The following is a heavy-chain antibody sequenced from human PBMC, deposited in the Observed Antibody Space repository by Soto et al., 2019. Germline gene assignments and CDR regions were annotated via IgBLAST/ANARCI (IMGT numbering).Heavy chain of an antibody. J-gene: IGHJ4*02. CDR1: GGSISSYY. CDR3: ARANPFYDYVWGSYRQGYFFAY. Sequence: SETLSLTCTVSGGSISSYYWSWIRQPPGKGLEWIGYIYYSGSTNYNPSLKSRVTISVDTSKNQFSLKLSSVTAADTAVYYCARANPFYDYVWGSYRQGYFFAYWGKGTLVTVSS. V-gene: IGHV4-59*01. CDR2: IYYSGST. D-gene: IGHD3-16*02.